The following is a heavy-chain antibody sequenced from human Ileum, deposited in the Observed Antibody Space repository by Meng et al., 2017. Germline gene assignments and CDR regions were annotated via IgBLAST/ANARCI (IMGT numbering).Heavy chain of an antibody. CDR3: ARVKTIRDPFDY. CDR1: GYSFTNYW. D-gene: IGHD3-10*01. J-gene: IGHJ4*02. Sequence: GGSLRLSCKGSGYSFTNYWVGWVRQRPGKGLEWMGIISLSESDVRYSPSFQGQVTISADKSISTAYLHWSSLKASDIAMYYCARVKTIRDPFDYWGQGTLVTVSS. V-gene: IGHV5-51*01. CDR2: ISLSESDV.